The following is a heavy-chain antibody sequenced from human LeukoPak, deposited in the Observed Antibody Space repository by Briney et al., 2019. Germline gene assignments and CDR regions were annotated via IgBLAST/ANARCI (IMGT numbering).Heavy chain of an antibody. J-gene: IGHJ6*04. CDR1: GFTFSSYG. V-gene: IGHV3-23*01. D-gene: IGHD3-10*02. CDR2: ISGSGGST. CDR3: AELGITMIGGV. Sequence: GGSLRPSCAASGFTFSSYGMSWVRQAPGKGLEWVSAISGSGGSTYYADSVKGRFTISRDNSKNTLYLQMNSLRAEDTAVYYCAELGITMIGGVWGKGTTVTISS.